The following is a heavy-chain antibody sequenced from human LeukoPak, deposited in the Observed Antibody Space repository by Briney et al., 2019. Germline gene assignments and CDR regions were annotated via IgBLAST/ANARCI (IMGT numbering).Heavy chain of an antibody. D-gene: IGHD1-1*01. Sequence: DSVKVSCKASGFTFIDYGISWVRQAPGQGLEWMGWISPYNGNTNYAQKVQDRVTMTTDTSTSTAYMELRSLRSDDTAVYYCARESTTFDYWGQGTLVTVSS. CDR2: ISPYNGNT. V-gene: IGHV1-18*04. CDR3: ARESTTFDY. J-gene: IGHJ4*02. CDR1: GFTFIDYG.